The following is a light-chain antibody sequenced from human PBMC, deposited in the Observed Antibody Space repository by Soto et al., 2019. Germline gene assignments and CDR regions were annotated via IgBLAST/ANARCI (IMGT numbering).Light chain of an antibody. CDR1: QSVSSSY. Sequence: EIVLTQPPGTLSLSPGERATLSCRASQSVSSSYLAWYQQKPGQAPRLLIYGASSRATGIPDRFSGSGSGTDFTLTISSLEPEDFAVYYCQQRSNWPPTFGQGTKVDIK. CDR2: GAS. V-gene: IGKV3D-20*02. CDR3: QQRSNWPPT. J-gene: IGKJ1*01.